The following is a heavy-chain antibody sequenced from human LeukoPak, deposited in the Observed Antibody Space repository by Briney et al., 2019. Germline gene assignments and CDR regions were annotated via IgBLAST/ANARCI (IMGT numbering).Heavy chain of an antibody. CDR2: ISSSGSTI. CDR3: ARSSYDSSGWNFDY. V-gene: IGHV3-48*03. Sequence: PGGSLRLSCAASGFTFSSYEMNWVRQAPGKGLEWVSYISSSGSTIYCADSVKGRFTISRDNAKNSLYLQMNSLRAEDTAVYYCARSSYDSSGWNFDYWGQGTLVTVSS. CDR1: GFTFSSYE. J-gene: IGHJ4*02. D-gene: IGHD3-22*01.